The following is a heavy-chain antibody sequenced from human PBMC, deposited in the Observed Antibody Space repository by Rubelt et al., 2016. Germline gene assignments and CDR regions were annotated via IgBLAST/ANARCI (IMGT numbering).Heavy chain of an antibody. CDR1: GYTFTSYA. CDR2: INAGNGNT. V-gene: IGHV1-3*01. Sequence: QVQLVQSGAEVKKPGASVKVSCKASGYTFTSYAMHWVRQAPGQRLEWLGWINAGNGNTKYSRKFQGGATITRDTSAGPASMGLGRLGSEDTAVYYCARMPGPYSSSGGELDPWGQGTLVTVSS. J-gene: IGHJ5*02. CDR3: ARMPGPYSSSGGELDP. D-gene: IGHD6-13*01.